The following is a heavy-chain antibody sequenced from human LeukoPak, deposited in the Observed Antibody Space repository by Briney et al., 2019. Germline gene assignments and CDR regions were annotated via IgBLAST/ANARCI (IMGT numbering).Heavy chain of an antibody. Sequence: PGVSLRLSCAASGFTFSSCAMSWVRQAPGKGLEWVSAISGSGGSTYYADSVKGRFTISRDNSKNTLYLQMNSLRAEDTAVYYCASDPPTTVTTFGDYWGQGTLVTVSS. D-gene: IGHD4-17*01. CDR3: ASDPPTTVTTFGDY. CDR2: ISGSGGST. CDR1: GFTFSSCA. J-gene: IGHJ4*02. V-gene: IGHV3-23*01.